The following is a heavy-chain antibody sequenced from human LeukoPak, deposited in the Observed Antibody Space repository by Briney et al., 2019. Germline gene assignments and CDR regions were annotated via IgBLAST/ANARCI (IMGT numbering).Heavy chain of an antibody. CDR3: ARQIDCSGGSCPRSFDL. J-gene: IGHJ2*01. CDR1: GYSFTNYW. V-gene: IGHV5-51*01. CDR2: IYPGHSDT. D-gene: IGHD2-15*01. Sequence: ASVKLSCKGSGYSFTNYWIGWVRQMPGQGLEWMGIIYPGHSDTKYSPSFQGQVTISADKSISTAYLQWSSLKASDTAMYYCARQIDCSGGSCPRSFDLWGRGTLVTVSS.